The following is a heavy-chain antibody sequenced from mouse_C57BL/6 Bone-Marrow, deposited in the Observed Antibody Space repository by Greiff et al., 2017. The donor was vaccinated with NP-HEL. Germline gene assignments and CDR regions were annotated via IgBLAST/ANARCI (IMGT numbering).Heavy chain of an antibody. Sequence: QVQLQQSGAELVRPGTSVKVSCKASGYAFTNYLIEWVKQRPGQGLEWIGVINPGSGGTNYNEKFKGKATLTADKSSSTAYMQLSSLTSEDSAVYCCVKDGNYVGYYFDYWGQGTTLTVSS. D-gene: IGHD2-1*01. J-gene: IGHJ2*01. CDR1: GYAFTNYL. CDR2: INPGSGGT. CDR3: VKDGNYVGYYFDY. V-gene: IGHV1-54*01.